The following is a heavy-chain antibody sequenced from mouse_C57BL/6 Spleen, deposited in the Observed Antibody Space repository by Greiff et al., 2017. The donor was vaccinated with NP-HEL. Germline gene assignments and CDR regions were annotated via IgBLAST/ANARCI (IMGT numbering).Heavy chain of an antibody. D-gene: IGHD2-2*01. V-gene: IGHV1-22*01. Sequence: EVKLVESGPELVKPGASVKMPCKASGYTFTDYNMHWVKQSHGKSLEWIGYINPNNGGTSYNQKFKGKATLTVNKSSSTAYMELRSLTSEDSAVYYCARSGGYDPFAYWGQGTLVTVSA. CDR2: INPNNGGT. CDR3: ARSGGYDPFAY. J-gene: IGHJ3*01. CDR1: GYTFTDYN.